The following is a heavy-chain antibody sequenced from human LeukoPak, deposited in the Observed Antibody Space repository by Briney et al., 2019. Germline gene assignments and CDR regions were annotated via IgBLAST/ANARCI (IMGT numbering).Heavy chain of an antibody. CDR1: GHTFTSLR. D-gene: IGHD6-6*01. J-gene: IGHJ4*02. CDR3: AREASV. V-gene: IGHV1-46*01. Sequence: ASVKVSCKASGHTFTSLRVHWVRQAPGQGLEWMGIMSPSDGSTDYAQKFQGRITMTRDASTNTAYMELGSLRSEDTAVYYCAREASVWGQGTLVTVSS. CDR2: MSPSDGST.